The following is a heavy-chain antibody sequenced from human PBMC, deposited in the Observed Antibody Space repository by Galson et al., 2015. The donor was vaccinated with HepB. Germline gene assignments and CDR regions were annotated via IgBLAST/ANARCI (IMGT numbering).Heavy chain of an antibody. D-gene: IGHD1-26*01. V-gene: IGHV3-23*01. CDR3: AKDSDLGATGYNWFDP. CDR1: GFTFSSYA. J-gene: IGHJ5*02. CDR2: ISGSGGST. Sequence: SLRLSCAASGFTFSSYAMSWVRQAQGKGLEWVSAISGSGGSTYYADSVKGRFTISRDNSKNTLYLQMNSLRAEDTAVYYCAKDSDLGATGYNWFDPWGQGTLVTVSS.